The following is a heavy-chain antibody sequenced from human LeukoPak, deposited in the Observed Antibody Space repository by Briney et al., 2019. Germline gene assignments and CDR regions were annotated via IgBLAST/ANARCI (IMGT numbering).Heavy chain of an antibody. CDR1: GFTFSTYW. CDR3: ARLSTVVTFDY. Sequence: GGSLRLSCAASGFTFSTYWMSWVRQAPGKGLEWVANIKEDGSVNAYVDSVKGRFTISGDNAKNSLDLQMHSLRVEDAAVYYCARLSTVVTFDYWGQGTLVTVSS. CDR2: IKEDGSVN. J-gene: IGHJ4*02. V-gene: IGHV3-7*01. D-gene: IGHD4-23*01.